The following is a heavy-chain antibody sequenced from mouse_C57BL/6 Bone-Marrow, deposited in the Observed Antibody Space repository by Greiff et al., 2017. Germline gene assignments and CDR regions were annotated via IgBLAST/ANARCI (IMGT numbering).Heavy chain of an antibody. CDR1: GYTFTDYY. V-gene: IGHV1-26*01. J-gene: IGHJ4*01. Sequence: EVQLQQSGPELVKPGASVKISCKASGYTFTDYYMNWVKQSHGKSLEWIGDINPNNGGTSYNQKFKGKATLTVDKSSSTAYMELRSLTSEDSAVYYCARSGGTTGVDDWGQGTSVTVSS. D-gene: IGHD1-1*01. CDR3: ARSGGTTGVDD. CDR2: INPNNGGT.